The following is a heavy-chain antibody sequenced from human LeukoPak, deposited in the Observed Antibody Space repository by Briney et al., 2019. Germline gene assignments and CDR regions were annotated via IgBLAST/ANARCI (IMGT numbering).Heavy chain of an antibody. CDR3: ARDDYGSGSWNDY. CDR1: GFTFSNYA. V-gene: IGHV3-20*04. D-gene: IGHD3-10*01. CDR2: IIWSGGST. J-gene: IGHJ4*02. Sequence: GGSLRLSCAASGFTFSNYAMSWVRQAPGKGLEWVSGIIWSGGSTGYADSVKGRFTISRDNAKNSLYLQMNSLRAEDTALYYCARDDYGSGSWNDYWGQGTLVTVSS.